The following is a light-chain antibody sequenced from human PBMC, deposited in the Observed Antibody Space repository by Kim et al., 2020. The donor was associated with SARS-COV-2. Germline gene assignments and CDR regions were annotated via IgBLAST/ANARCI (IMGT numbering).Light chain of an antibody. CDR1: QSVSIW. Sequence: SASVGDKVTLTCRASQSVSIWLAWYQQIPGKAPKLLIYKASSLESGVPSRFSGSGSGTEFTLTISSLQPDDFATYYCQQYSSHWTFGQGTKVDIK. CDR2: KAS. CDR3: QQYSSHWT. V-gene: IGKV1-5*03. J-gene: IGKJ1*01.